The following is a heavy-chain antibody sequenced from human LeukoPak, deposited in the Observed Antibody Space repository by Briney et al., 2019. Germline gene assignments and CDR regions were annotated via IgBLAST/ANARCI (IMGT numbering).Heavy chain of an antibody. CDR2: ISSSSSTI. D-gene: IGHD7-27*01. V-gene: IGHV3-48*01. J-gene: IGHJ6*03. CDR1: GFTFSSYS. Sequence: GGSLRLSCAASGFTFSSYSMNWVRQAPGKGLEWVSYISSSSSTIYYADSVKGRFTISRDNAKNSLYLQMNSLRAEDTAVYYCARAGVANWGYTDSYYYMDVWGKGTTVTVSS. CDR3: ARAGVANWGYTDSYYYMDV.